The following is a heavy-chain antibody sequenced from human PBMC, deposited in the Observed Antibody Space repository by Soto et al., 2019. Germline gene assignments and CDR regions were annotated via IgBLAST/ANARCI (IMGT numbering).Heavy chain of an antibody. V-gene: IGHV3-23*01. CDR2: ISGSGGST. Sequence: GGSLRLSCAASGFTFSSDAMSWVRQAPGKGLEWVSAISGSGGSTYYADSVKGRFTISRDNSKNTLYLQMNSLRAEDTAVYYCAKDYYAPEWAFDIWGQGTMVTVSS. D-gene: IGHD3-10*01. CDR1: GFTFSSDA. CDR3: AKDYYAPEWAFDI. J-gene: IGHJ3*02.